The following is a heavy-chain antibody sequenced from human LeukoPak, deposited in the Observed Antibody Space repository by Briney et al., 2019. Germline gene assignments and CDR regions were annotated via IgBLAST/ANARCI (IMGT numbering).Heavy chain of an antibody. Sequence: ASVKVSCKTSGYTFTSYGVSWVQQAPGQGLEWMGWISGNNGNTNYAQKLQGRITMTIDKSTSTADMELRNLRSDDTAVYYCARGGDYFDNWGQGTLVTVSS. D-gene: IGHD3-16*01. CDR2: ISGNNGNT. CDR1: GYTFTSYG. V-gene: IGHV1-18*01. CDR3: ARGGDYFDN. J-gene: IGHJ4*02.